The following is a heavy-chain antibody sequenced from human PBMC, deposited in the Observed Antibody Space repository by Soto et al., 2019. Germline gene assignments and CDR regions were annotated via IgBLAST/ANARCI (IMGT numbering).Heavy chain of an antibody. Sequence: QVQLQESGPGLVKPSQTLSLTCTVSGGSISSGGYYWSWIRQHPGKGLEWIGYIYYSGSTYYNPSLKSRVTISVDTSKNQFSLKLSSVTAADTAVYYCARIVDTAMVPNYFDYWGQGTLVTVSS. CDR1: GGSISSGGYY. CDR2: IYYSGST. V-gene: IGHV4-31*03. CDR3: ARIVDTAMVPNYFDY. D-gene: IGHD5-18*01. J-gene: IGHJ4*02.